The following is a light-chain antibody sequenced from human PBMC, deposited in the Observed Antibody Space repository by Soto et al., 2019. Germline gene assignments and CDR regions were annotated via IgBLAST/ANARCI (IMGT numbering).Light chain of an antibody. CDR2: EAS. V-gene: IGKV1-5*01. CDR3: NQYSAD. J-gene: IGKJ4*01. Sequence: DSQMTQSPSTLSASVGDRVTITCRAFQSIGTWLAWYQQKPGRAPKVLIQEASNLECGVPSRFSGSGSGTEFTLTVISLQPGDFATYYCNQYSADFGGRTRVEIK. CDR1: QSIGTW.